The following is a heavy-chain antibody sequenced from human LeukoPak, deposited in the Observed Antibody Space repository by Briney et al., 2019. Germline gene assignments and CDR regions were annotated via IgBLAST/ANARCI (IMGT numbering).Heavy chain of an antibody. J-gene: IGHJ2*01. V-gene: IGHV3-53*01. CDR3: ARWYFWSGYFLRYFDL. CDR2: IYSGGST. CDR1: GVSVSSNY. Sequence: PGGSLRLSCAASGVSVSSNYMNWVRQGPGKGLECVSVIYSGGSTDYADSVKGRFTISRDNSKNTLYLQMNSLRAEDTAVYYCARWYFWSGYFLRYFDLWGRGTLVTVSS. D-gene: IGHD3-3*01.